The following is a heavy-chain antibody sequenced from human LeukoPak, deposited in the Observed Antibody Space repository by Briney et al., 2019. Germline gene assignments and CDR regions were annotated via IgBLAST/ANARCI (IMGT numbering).Heavy chain of an antibody. CDR2: IYYGGTT. D-gene: IGHD2-2*01. V-gene: IGHV4-61*05. CDR3: ARLQVVPAATQHFDY. Sequence: PSETLSLTCTVSGASISSSPYYWGWIRQPPGKGLEWIGYIYYGGTTNYNPSLKSRVTMSVDTSKNQFSLNLRSVTAADTAVYYCARLQVVPAATQHFDYWGQGTLVTVSS. CDR1: GASISSSPYY. J-gene: IGHJ4*02.